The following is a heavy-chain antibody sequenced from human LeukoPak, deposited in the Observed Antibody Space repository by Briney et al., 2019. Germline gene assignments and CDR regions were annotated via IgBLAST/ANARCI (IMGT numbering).Heavy chain of an antibody. V-gene: IGHV4-31*03. CDR2: IYYSGST. Sequence: SETLSLTCTVSGGSISSGGYYWSWIRQHPGKGLEWIGYIYYSGSTYYNPSLKSRVTISVDTSKNQFSLKLSSVTAADTAVYYCARLSLFRWEVDYWGQGTLVTVSS. CDR3: ARLSLFRWEVDY. J-gene: IGHJ4*02. D-gene: IGHD1-26*01. CDR1: GGSISSGGYY.